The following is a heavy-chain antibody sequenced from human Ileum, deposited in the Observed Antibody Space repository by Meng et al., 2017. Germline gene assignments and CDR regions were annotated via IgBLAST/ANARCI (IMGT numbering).Heavy chain of an antibody. CDR2: MNPNSGNT. CDR3: ARGSVCSWSDFDY. J-gene: IGHJ4*02. D-gene: IGHD6-13*01. Sequence: QVQLVQSGAEGKKPGASVKCSDKASGYTFTSYDINWVRQATGQGLEWMGWMNPNSGNTGYAQKFQGRVTITRNTSISTAYMELSSLRSEDTAVYYCARGSVCSWSDFDYWGQGTLVTVSS. V-gene: IGHV1-8*03. CDR1: GYTFTSYD.